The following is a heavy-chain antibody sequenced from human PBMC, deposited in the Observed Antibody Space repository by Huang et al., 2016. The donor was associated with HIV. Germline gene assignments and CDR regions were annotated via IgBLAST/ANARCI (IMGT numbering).Heavy chain of an antibody. D-gene: IGHD3-16*02. Sequence: QVQLVESGGGVVQPGGSLRLSCAASGFNFSSYGMHWVRQAPGKGLEWVALLRYDGRNKYYADSVKGRFTISRDNSKNTLYLQMNSLRAEDTAVYYCAKDLGDYVWGSYRPPFGYWGQGTLVTVSS. CDR3: AKDLGDYVWGSYRPPFGY. J-gene: IGHJ4*02. CDR2: LRYDGRNK. V-gene: IGHV3-30*02. CDR1: GFNFSSYG.